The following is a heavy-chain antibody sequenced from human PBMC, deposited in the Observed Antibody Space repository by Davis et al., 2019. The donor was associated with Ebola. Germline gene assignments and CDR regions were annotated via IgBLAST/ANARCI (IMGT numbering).Heavy chain of an antibody. J-gene: IGHJ3*02. CDR3: AGSVLGYCSSTSCYVGAFDI. V-gene: IGHV5-51*01. CDR1: GYSFTSYW. Sequence: KVSCKGSGYSFTSYWIGWVRQMPGKGLEWMGIIYPGDSDTRYSPSFQGQVTISADKSHSTAYLQWSSLKASAPAMYYCAGSVLGYCSSTSCYVGAFDIWGQGTMVTVSS. CDR2: IYPGDSDT. D-gene: IGHD2-2*01.